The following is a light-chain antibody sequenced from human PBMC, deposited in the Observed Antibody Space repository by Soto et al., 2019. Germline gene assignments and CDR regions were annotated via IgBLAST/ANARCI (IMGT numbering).Light chain of an antibody. CDR2: GAS. Sequence: EIVLTQSPGTLSLSPGERATLSCRASQSVSSSFLAWYQQKPGQAPRLLIYGASSRATGIPDRFSGSGSGKDFTLTISSLEPEDFAVYYCQQYGSSPRTFGQGTKVEIK. V-gene: IGKV3-20*01. CDR1: QSVSSSF. CDR3: QQYGSSPRT. J-gene: IGKJ1*01.